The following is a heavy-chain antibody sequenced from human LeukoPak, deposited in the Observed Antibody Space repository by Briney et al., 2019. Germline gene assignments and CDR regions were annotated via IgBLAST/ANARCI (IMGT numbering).Heavy chain of an antibody. CDR1: GGSISSYY. V-gene: IGHV4-4*07. CDR2: IYTSGST. CDR3: ARDIVVVVAQRDDAFDI. Sequence: SETLSLTCTVSGGSISSYYWSWIRQPAGKGLEWIGRIYTSGSTNYNPSLKSRVTMSVDTSKNQFSLKLSSVTAADPAVYYCARDIVVVVAQRDDAFDIWGQGTMVTVSS. D-gene: IGHD2-15*01. J-gene: IGHJ3*02.